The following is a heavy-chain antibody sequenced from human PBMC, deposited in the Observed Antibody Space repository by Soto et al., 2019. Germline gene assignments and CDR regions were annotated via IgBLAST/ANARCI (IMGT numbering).Heavy chain of an antibody. CDR3: AREEQLWPPQYYYYYGMDV. CDR2: IWYDGSNK. J-gene: IGHJ6*02. CDR1: GFTFSSYG. V-gene: IGHV3-33*01. Sequence: GGSLRLSCAASGFTFSSYGMHWVRQAPGKGLEWVAVIWYDGSNKYYADSVKGRFTISRDNSKNTLYLQMNSLRAEDTAVYYCAREEQLWPPQYYYYYGMDVWGQGTTVTVSS. D-gene: IGHD5-18*01.